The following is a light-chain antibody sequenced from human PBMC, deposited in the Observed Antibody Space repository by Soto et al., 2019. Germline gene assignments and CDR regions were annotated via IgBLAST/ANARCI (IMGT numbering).Light chain of an antibody. CDR1: ISDVGAYNY. CDR2: DVS. Sequence: QSVLTQPASVSGSPGQSITISCTGPISDVGAYNYVSWYQHHPGKAPKLMIYDVSNRPSGVSNRFSGSKSGNTSSLTISGLQAEDEADYYCSSYTTSTTYVFGTGTKLTVL. CDR3: SSYTTSTTYV. V-gene: IGLV2-14*03. J-gene: IGLJ1*01.